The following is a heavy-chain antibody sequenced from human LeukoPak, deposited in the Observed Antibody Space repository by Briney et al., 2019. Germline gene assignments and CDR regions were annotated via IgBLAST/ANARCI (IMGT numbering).Heavy chain of an antibody. V-gene: IGHV3-30*02. CDR2: IRYDGSNK. CDR3: AKLVLSSGWYDY. CDR1: GFTFSSYA. D-gene: IGHD6-19*01. Sequence: GGSLRLSCAASGFTFSSYAMHWVRQAPGKGLEWVAFIRYDGSNKYYADSVKGRFTISRDNSKNTLYLQMNSLRAEDTAVYYCAKLVLSSGWYDYWGQGTLVTVSS. J-gene: IGHJ4*02.